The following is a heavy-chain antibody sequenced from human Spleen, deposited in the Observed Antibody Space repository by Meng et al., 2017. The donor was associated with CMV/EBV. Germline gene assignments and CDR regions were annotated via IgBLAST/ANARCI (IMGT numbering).Heavy chain of an antibody. J-gene: IGHJ4*02. Sequence: LSCAASGFTVSSTYMSWVRQAPGKGLEWVSSISSSSSYIYYADSVKGRFTISRDNAKNSLSLQMNSLRAEDTAVYYCATASIYYFDYWGQGALVTVSS. V-gene: IGHV3-21*01. CDR3: ATASIYYFDY. D-gene: IGHD2/OR15-2a*01. CDR1: GFTVSSTY. CDR2: ISSSSSYI.